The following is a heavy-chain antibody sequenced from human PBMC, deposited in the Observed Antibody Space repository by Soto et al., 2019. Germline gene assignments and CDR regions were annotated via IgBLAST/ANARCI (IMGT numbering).Heavy chain of an antibody. CDR2: INPNSGGT. V-gene: IGHV1-2*02. CDR3: ARALRITMIVVGPMSY. CDR1: GYTFTGYY. Sequence: GASVKVSCKASGYTFTGYYMHWVRQAPGQGLEWMGWINPNSGGTNYAQKFQGRVTMTRDTSISTAYMELSRLRSDDTAVYYCARALRITMIVVGPMSYWGQGTLVTVSS. J-gene: IGHJ4*02. D-gene: IGHD3-22*01.